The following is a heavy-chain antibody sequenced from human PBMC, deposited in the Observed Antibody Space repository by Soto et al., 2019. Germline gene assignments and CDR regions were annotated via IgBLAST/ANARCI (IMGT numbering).Heavy chain of an antibody. CDR2: IKTKIEGETT. CDR3: TTGSVEGV. D-gene: IGHD2-15*01. V-gene: IGHV3-15*07. J-gene: IGHJ6*02. Sequence: QLVESGGGLVRPGGSLRLSCSASGFSISSAWMNWVRQAPGKGLEWVGRIKTKIEGETTHYAAPVNGRFTVSRDDSKNMLDLQMISLKADDTALYYCTTGSVEGVWGQGTTVTVSS. CDR1: GFSISSAW.